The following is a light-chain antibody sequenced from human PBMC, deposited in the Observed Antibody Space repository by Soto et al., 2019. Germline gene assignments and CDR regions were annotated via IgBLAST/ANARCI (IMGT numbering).Light chain of an antibody. Sequence: QSALAQPASVSGSPGQSITSSCALTSIDVGGYDYVSWYQLHPGKAPKLMVFEVSNRPSGVSYRFSGSKSGNTASLTISGLQAEDEADYFCSSYSISTAYLFGTGTKV. V-gene: IGLV2-14*01. CDR3: SSYSISTAYL. J-gene: IGLJ1*01. CDR2: EVS. CDR1: SIDVGGYDY.